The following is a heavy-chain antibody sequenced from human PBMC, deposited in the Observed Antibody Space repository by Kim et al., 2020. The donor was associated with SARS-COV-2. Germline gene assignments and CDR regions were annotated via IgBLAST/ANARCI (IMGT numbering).Heavy chain of an antibody. CDR3: ARVGVTTSSNDWFDP. V-gene: IGHV1-69*13. CDR2: IIPIFGTA. CDR1: GGTFSSYA. D-gene: IGHD4-17*01. Sequence: SVKVSCKASGGTFSSYAISWVRQAPGQGLEWMGGIIPIFGTANYAQKFQGRVTITADESTSTAYMELSSLRSEDTAVYYCARVGVTTSSNDWFDPGAREPWSPSPQ. J-gene: IGHJ5*02.